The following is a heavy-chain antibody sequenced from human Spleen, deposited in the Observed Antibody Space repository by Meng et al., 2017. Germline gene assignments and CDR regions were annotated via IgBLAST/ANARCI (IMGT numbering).Heavy chain of an antibody. V-gene: IGHV4-59*01. D-gene: IGHD3-10*01. CDR1: DDSISSYY. Sequence: SETLSLPCTVSDDSISSYYWNWLRQPPGKGLEWIGFIYHNGDTNYHPSLTSRVTMSLDTSQNQFSLGLNSVTAADTADFYCARTRMVQGLKLSPLEAIDIWGQGTMVTVSS. CDR3: ARTRMVQGLKLSPLEAIDI. CDR2: IYHNGDT. J-gene: IGHJ3*02.